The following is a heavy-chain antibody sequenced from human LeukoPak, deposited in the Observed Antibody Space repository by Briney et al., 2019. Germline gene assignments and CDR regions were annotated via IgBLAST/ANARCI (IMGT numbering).Heavy chain of an antibody. Sequence: GGSLRLSCAASGFTFSSYWMSWVRQAPGKGLEWVANIKQDGSEKYYVDSVKGRFTIPRDNAKNSLYLQMNSLRAEDTAVYYCATSVGDGYDSNWGQGALVTVSS. V-gene: IGHV3-7*01. D-gene: IGHD5-12*01. CDR2: IKQDGSEK. J-gene: IGHJ4*02. CDR3: ATSVGDGYDSN. CDR1: GFTFSSYW.